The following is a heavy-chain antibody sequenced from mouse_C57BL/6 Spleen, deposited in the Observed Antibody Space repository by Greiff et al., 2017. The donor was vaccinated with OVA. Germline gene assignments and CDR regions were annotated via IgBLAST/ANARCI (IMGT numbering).Heavy chain of an antibody. CDR2: IDPSDSYT. J-gene: IGHJ4*01. CDR3: ARRRRGYAMDY. Sequence: QVQLQQPGAELVKPGASVKLSCKASGYTFTSYWMQWVKQRPGQGLEWTGEIDPSDSYTNYNQKFKGKATLTVDTSSSTAYMQLSSLTSEDSAVYYCARRRRGYAMDYWGQGTSVTVSS. V-gene: IGHV1-50*01. CDR1: GYTFTSYW.